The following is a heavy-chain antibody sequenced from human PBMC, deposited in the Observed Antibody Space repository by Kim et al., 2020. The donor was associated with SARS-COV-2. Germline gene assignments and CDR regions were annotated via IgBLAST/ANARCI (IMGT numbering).Heavy chain of an antibody. D-gene: IGHD5-12*01. CDR2: ISYDGSNK. J-gene: IGHJ4*02. V-gene: IGHV3-30*18. Sequence: GGSLRLSCAASGFTFSSYGMHWVRQAPGKGLEWVAVISYDGSNKYYADSVKGRFTISRDNSKNTLYLQMNSLRAEDTAVYYCAKERSGYDYGGYFDYWGQGTLVTVSS. CDR3: AKERSGYDYGGYFDY. CDR1: GFTFSSYG.